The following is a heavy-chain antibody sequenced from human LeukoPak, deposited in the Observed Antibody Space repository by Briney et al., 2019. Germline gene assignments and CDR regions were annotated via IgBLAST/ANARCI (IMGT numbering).Heavy chain of an antibody. D-gene: IGHD1-26*01. V-gene: IGHV1-2*02. CDR1: GYTFTGYY. J-gene: IGHJ4*02. Sequence: GASVKVSCKASGYTFTGYYMHWVRQAPGQGLEWMGWINPNSGGTNYAQKFQGRVTMTRDTSISTAYMELSRLRSDDTAVYYCAREGNRSSDSSASYPLDYWGQGTLVTVSS. CDR3: AREGNRSSDSSASYPLDY. CDR2: INPNSGGT.